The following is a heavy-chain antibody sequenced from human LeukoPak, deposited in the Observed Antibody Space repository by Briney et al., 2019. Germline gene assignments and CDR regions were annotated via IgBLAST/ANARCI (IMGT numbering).Heavy chain of an antibody. CDR2: INPNSGGT. D-gene: IGHD2-2*01. Sequence: ASVKVSCKASGYTFTGYYMHWVRQAPGQGLEWMGWINPNSGGTKYAQKFQGRVTMTRDTSISTAYMELSRLRSDDTAVYYCARDFFVVVPAAPLYYFDYWGQGTLVTVSS. V-gene: IGHV1-2*02. CDR3: ARDFFVVVPAAPLYYFDY. J-gene: IGHJ4*02. CDR1: GYTFTGYY.